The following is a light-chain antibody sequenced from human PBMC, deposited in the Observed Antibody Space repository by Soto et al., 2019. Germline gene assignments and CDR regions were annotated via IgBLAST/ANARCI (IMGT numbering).Light chain of an antibody. CDR2: AAS. V-gene: IGKV1-39*01. J-gene: IGKJ1*01. Sequence: DIQMTQSPSSLSASVRDRVTITCRAGQSISSSLNWYQQKPGKAPKLLIYAASSLQSGVPSRFSGSGSGTDFTLTISRLQPEDFATYYCQQSYSTPGTFGQGTKVEIK. CDR3: QQSYSTPGT. CDR1: QSISSS.